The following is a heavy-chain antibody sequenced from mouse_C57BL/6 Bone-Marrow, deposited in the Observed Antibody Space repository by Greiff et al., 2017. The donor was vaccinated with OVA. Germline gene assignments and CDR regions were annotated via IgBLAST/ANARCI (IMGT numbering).Heavy chain of an antibody. CDR2: IDHSDSYN. CDR1: GYTFTSSW. V-gene: IGHV1-50*01. Sequence: QVQLQQSGAELVKPGDSVKLSCKASGYTFTSSWMQWVKPRPGQGLAWIGEIDHSDSYNTYNQKFKGKSTLSVDTSSISSYMQLSSRTSEDSAVYYWAREPAQVPYYAMDYGGQGTSVTVSS. CDR3: AREPAQVPYYAMDY. J-gene: IGHJ4*01. D-gene: IGHD3-2*02.